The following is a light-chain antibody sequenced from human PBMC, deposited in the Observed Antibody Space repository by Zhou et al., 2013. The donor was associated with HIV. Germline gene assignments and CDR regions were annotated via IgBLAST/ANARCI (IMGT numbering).Light chain of an antibody. V-gene: IGKV3-20*01. Sequence: EIVLTQSPGTLSLSPGQRATLSCRASQSVSSSYLAWYQQRPGQAPRLLIYDASTRATGIPDRFSGSGSGTDFTLTISRLEPEDFAVYYCQQYDNWPLTFGRGTKV. CDR2: DAS. CDR3: QQYDNWPLT. J-gene: IGKJ1*01. CDR1: QSVSSSY.